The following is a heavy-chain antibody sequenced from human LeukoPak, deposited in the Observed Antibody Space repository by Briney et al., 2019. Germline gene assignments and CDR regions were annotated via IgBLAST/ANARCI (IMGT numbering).Heavy chain of an antibody. V-gene: IGHV1-69*04. Sequence: SVKVSCKASGGTFISYAISWVRQAPGQGLEWMGRIIPILGIANYAQKFQGRVTITADKSTSTAYMELSSLRSEDTAVYYCARGQGSSWYKLFDYWGQGTLVTVSS. CDR1: GGTFISYA. J-gene: IGHJ4*02. D-gene: IGHD6-13*01. CDR3: ARGQGSSWYKLFDY. CDR2: IIPILGIA.